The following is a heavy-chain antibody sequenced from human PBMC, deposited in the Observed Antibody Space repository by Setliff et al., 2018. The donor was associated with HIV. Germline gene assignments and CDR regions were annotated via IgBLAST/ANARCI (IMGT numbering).Heavy chain of an antibody. CDR2: INTNSGGT. Sequence: ASVKVSCKASGYAFTVYYVHWVRQAPGRGLEWMGWINTNSGGTKYAQKFQGRVTMTRDTSITTAYMELSRLRSDDTAVYFCATNPGIAAAGLGFWGQGTLVTVSS. CDR3: ATNPGIAAAGLGF. J-gene: IGHJ4*02. V-gene: IGHV1-2*02. CDR1: GYAFTVYY. D-gene: IGHD6-13*01.